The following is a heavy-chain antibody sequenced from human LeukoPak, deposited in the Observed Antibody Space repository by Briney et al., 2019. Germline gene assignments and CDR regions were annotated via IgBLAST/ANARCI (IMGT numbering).Heavy chain of an antibody. CDR3: AKDIGTGGTGWYFDL. CDR2: ISWNSVSI. J-gene: IGHJ2*01. V-gene: IGHV3-9*01. D-gene: IGHD6-13*01. Sequence: GGSLRLSCAASGFTFSSYWMHWVRQAPGRGLEWVSGISWNSVSIGYADSVKGRFTISRDNAKNSLYLQMNSLRAEDTALYYCAKDIGTGGTGWYFDLWGRGTLVTVSS. CDR1: GFTFSSYW.